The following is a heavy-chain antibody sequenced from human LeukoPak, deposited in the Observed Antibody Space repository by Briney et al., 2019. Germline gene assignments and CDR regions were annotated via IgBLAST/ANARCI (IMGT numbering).Heavy chain of an antibody. Sequence: GEPLKISCQGSGYIFTHYWIGWVRQMPGKGLEWVGIIYPSDTDTRYNPSLQGQVTISADKSISTAHLQWRSLKASDTAMYYCARQGGDYVGIDAFDIWGQGTMVTVSS. D-gene: IGHD4-17*01. V-gene: IGHV5-51*01. J-gene: IGHJ3*02. CDR3: ARQGGDYVGIDAFDI. CDR1: GYIFTHYW. CDR2: IYPSDTDT.